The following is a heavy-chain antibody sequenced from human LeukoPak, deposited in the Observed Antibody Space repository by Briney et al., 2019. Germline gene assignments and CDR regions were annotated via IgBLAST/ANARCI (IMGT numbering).Heavy chain of an antibody. D-gene: IGHD5-18*01. CDR2: ISAGGGDT. V-gene: IGHV3-23*01. Sequence: GGSLRLSCAASRFTFSTYTMAWVRQVPGKGLEWVSAISAGGGDTYYADSVKGRFTISRDNSKNTLYLQMNSLRAEDTAVYYCAKENTAMAAMTDYWGQGTLVTVSS. CDR3: AKENTAMAAMTDY. J-gene: IGHJ4*02. CDR1: RFTFSTYT.